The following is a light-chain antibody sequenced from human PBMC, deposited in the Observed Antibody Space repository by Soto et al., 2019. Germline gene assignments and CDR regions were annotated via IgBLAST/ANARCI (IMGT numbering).Light chain of an antibody. J-gene: IGKJ2*01. CDR3: QQSYNLPRT. CDR2: GAS. CDR1: HNIGKY. V-gene: IGKV1-39*01. Sequence: DIQMTQSPSSLSASSGDRVTITCRASHNIGKYLISYQQKPGRPPKVLVYGASNLQSGVSSRFSGDGFGTEFSLTINSLRPEDFATYYCQQSYNLPRTFGQGTTLETK.